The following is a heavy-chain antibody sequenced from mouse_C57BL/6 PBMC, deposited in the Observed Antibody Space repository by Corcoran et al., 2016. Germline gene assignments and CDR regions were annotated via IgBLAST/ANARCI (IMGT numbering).Heavy chain of an antibody. CDR3: AREISHYYGSSYYAMDY. J-gene: IGHJ4*01. Sequence: QVQLQQSGAELMKPGASVKLSCKATGYTFTGYWIEWVKQRPGHGLEWIGEILPGSGSTNYNEKFKGKATFTADTSSNTAYMQLSSLTTEDSAIYYCAREISHYYGSSYYAMDYWGQGTSVTVSS. CDR1: GYTFTGYW. CDR2: ILPGSGST. D-gene: IGHD1-1*01. V-gene: IGHV1-9*01.